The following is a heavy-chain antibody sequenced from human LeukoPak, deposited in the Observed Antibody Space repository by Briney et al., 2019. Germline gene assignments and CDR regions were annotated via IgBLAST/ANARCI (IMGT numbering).Heavy chain of an antibody. Sequence: GGSLRLSCAASGFTFSSYWMSWVRQAPGKGLEWVANIKQDGSEKYYVDSVKGRFTISRDNAKNSLYLQMNSLRAEDTAVYYCAKKAVDDSSGYWAEYFQHWGQGTLVTVSS. CDR1: GFTFSSYW. CDR3: AKKAVDDSSGYWAEYFQH. V-gene: IGHV3-7*03. CDR2: IKQDGSEK. D-gene: IGHD3-22*01. J-gene: IGHJ1*01.